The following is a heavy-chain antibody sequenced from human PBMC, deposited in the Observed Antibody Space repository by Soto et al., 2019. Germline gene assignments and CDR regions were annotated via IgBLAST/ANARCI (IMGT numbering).Heavy chain of an antibody. CDR1: GYTFTSYD. D-gene: IGHD2-8*01. J-gene: IGHJ3*02. CDR3: ARAAGYCTNGVCYSPNDAFDI. V-gene: IGHV1-8*01. Sequence: ASVKVSCKASGYTFTSYDINWVRQATGQGLEWMGWMNPNSGNTGYAQKFQGRVTMTRNTSISTAYMELSSLRSDDTAVYYCARAAGYCTNGVCYSPNDAFDIWGQGTMVTVSS. CDR2: MNPNSGNT.